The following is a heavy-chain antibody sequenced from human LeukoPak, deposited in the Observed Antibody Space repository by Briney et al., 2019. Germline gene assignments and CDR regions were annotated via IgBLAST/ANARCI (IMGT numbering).Heavy chain of an antibody. CDR1: GGSISSYY. CDR2: IYTSGST. J-gene: IGHJ5*02. CDR3: ARRQGPYYYGSGSYYKSEARFDP. V-gene: IGHV4-4*07. D-gene: IGHD3-10*01. Sequence: SETLSLTCTVSGGSISSYYWSWIRQPAGKGLEWIGRIYTSGSTNYNPSLKSRVTMSVDTSKNQFSLKLSSVTAADTAVYYCARRQGPYYYGSGSYYKSEARFDPWGQGTLVTVSS.